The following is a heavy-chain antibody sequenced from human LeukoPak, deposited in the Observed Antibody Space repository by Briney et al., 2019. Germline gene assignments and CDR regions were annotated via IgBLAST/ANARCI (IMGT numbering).Heavy chain of an antibody. CDR2: IHYSGST. CDR1: GGHFSGYY. D-gene: IGHD1-26*01. CDR3: TRQVGDYYYYYMDV. V-gene: IGHV4-34*01. Sequence: SETLFLTCAFYGGHFSGYYWSWIRQPPAKGLEWIGEIHYSGSTNYNPSLKSRVTISVDTSKSQVSLKLSSVTAADTAVYYCTRQVGDYYYYYMDVWGKGTTVTISS. J-gene: IGHJ6*03.